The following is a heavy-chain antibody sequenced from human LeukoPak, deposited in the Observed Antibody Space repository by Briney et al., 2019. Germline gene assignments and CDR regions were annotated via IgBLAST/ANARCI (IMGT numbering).Heavy chain of an antibody. D-gene: IGHD3-10*01. CDR1: GFTFSSYS. CDR3: ARHDYYGSGSYYRGAPVDY. CDR2: ISSSSSYI. Sequence: PGGSLRLSCAASGFTFSSYSMNWVRQAPGKGLEWVSSISSSSSYIYYADSVKGRFTISRDNAKNSLYLQVNSLRAEDTAVYYCARHDYYGSGSYYRGAPVDYWGQGTLVTVSS. V-gene: IGHV3-21*01. J-gene: IGHJ4*02.